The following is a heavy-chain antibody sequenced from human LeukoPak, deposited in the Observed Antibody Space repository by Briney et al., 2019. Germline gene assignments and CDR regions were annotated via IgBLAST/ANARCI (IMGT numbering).Heavy chain of an antibody. J-gene: IGHJ6*02. CDR1: GDSVSSNSAA. CDR2: TYYRSKLYN. Sequence: SQTLSLTCAISGDSVSSNSAAWNWIRQSPSRGLEWLGRTYYRSKLYNDYAVSVKSRITINPDTSKNQFSLQLNSVTPEDTAVYYCARGIVVVVDWSYYYYYGMDVWGQGTTVTVSS. CDR3: ARGIVVVVDWSYYYYYGMDV. V-gene: IGHV6-1*01. D-gene: IGHD2-15*01.